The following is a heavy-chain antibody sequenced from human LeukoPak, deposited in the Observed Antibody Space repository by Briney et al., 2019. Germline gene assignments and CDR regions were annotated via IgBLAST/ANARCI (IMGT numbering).Heavy chain of an antibody. CDR3: ARGRMVRGVITSHDYYYGMDV. D-gene: IGHD3-10*01. V-gene: IGHV4-59*01. CDR1: GGSISSYY. Sequence: PSETLSLTCTVSGGSISSYYWSWIRQPPGKGLECIGYIYFSGSTTYNPSLKSRVTISVDTSKDQFSLKLSSVTAADTAVYYCARGRMVRGVITSHDYYYGMDVWGKGTTVTVSS. J-gene: IGHJ6*04. CDR2: IYFSGST.